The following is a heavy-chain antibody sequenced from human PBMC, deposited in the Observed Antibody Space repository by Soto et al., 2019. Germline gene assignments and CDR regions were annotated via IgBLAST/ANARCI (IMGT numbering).Heavy chain of an antibody. Sequence: GGSLRLSCAASGFTFSNYWMNWVRQAPGKGLEWVANINPDGSEKYYVDSVKGRFAISRDNAESSLFLQMNSLRDEDTAVYYCARVHKEAAVAGIPNYWGQASLVTVSS. V-gene: IGHV3-7*01. D-gene: IGHD6-19*01. CDR3: ARVHKEAAVAGIPNY. CDR1: GFTFSNYW. CDR2: INPDGSEK. J-gene: IGHJ4*02.